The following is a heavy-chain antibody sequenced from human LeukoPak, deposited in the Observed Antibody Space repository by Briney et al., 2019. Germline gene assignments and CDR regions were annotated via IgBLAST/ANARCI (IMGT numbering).Heavy chain of an antibody. CDR3: AREGHSGYDY. V-gene: IGHV3-21*01. CDR2: ISSGDTYI. J-gene: IGHJ4*02. D-gene: IGHD5-12*01. CDR1: GFSFSSYS. Sequence: GGSLRLSCAASGFSFSSYSMNWVRQAPGKGLEWVSSISSGDTYIYYTDSVKGRFIISRDNAKNSLYLQMNSLRVDDTAVYYCAREGHSGYDYWGQGTLVTVSS.